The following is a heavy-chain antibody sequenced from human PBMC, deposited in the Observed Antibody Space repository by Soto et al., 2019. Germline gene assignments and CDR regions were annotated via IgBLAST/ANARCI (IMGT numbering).Heavy chain of an antibody. Sequence: GGSLRLSCAASGFTFSSYGMHWVRQAPGKVLEWVAVISYDGSNKYYADSVKGRFTISRDNSKNTLYLQMNSLRAEDTAVYYCAKGGYYGMDVWGQGTTVTVSS. J-gene: IGHJ6*02. CDR3: AKGGYYGMDV. D-gene: IGHD3-10*01. V-gene: IGHV3-30*18. CDR1: GFTFSSYG. CDR2: ISYDGSNK.